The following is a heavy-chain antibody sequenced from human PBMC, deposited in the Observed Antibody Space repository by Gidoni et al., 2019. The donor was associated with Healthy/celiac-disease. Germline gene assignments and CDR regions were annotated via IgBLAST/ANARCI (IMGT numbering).Heavy chain of an antibody. CDR2: INHSGST. CDR3: ARGAYSSGWSTPRWFDP. V-gene: IGHV4-34*01. D-gene: IGHD6-19*01. J-gene: IGHJ5*02. CDR1: GGSFSAYY. Sequence: QVQLQQWGAGLLKPSETLSLTCAVYGGSFSAYYWSWIRQPPGKGLEWIGEINHSGSTNYNPSLKSRVTISVDTSKNQFSLKLSSVTAADTAVYYCARGAYSSGWSTPRWFDPWGQGTLVTVSS.